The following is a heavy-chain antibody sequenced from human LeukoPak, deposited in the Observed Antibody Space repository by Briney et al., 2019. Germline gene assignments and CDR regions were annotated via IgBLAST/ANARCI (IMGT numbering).Heavy chain of an antibody. J-gene: IGHJ1*01. CDR3: SALGDDGYLLVGYFQH. Sequence: GASVKVSCKASGYTFTSYGISWVRQAPGQGLEWMGWISACNGNTNYAQKLQGRVTMTTDTSTSTAYMELRSLRSDDTTREYCSALGDDGYLLVGYFQHWRQGTLVTVSS. V-gene: IGHV1-18*01. CDR1: GYTFTSYG. CDR2: ISACNGNT. D-gene: IGHD2-15*01.